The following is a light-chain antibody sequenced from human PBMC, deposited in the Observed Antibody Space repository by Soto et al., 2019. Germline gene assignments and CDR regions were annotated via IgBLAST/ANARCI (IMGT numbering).Light chain of an antibody. CDR1: QSVDIS. CDR2: GAS. CDR3: QQYYSYPLT. J-gene: IGKJ4*01. V-gene: IGKV3-15*01. Sequence: EIVLTQSPATLSVSPGEIFTLSFRASQSVDISLAWYQQKPGQAPRLLIYGASTRATDMPGTFSGRGSGTEFTLTISCLQSEDFATYYCQQYYSYPLTFGGGTKVDIK.